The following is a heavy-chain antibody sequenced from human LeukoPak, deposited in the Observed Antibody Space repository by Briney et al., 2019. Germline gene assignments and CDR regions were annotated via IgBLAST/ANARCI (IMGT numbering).Heavy chain of an antibody. CDR1: GGSFSGYY. J-gene: IGHJ4*02. CDR3: ARAWYYGSGSYNFDY. CDR2: INHSGST. D-gene: IGHD3-10*01. Sequence: SETLSLTCAVYGGSFSGYYWSWIRRPPGKGLEWIGEINHSGSTNYNPSLKSRVTISVDTSKNQFSLKLSSVTAADTAVYYCARAWYYGSGSYNFDYWGQGTLVTVSS. V-gene: IGHV4-34*01.